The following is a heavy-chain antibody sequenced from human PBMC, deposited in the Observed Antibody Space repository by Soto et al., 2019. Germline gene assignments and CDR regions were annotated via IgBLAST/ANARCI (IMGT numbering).Heavy chain of an antibody. CDR2: IFYSGNT. CDR1: GDSITSHY. CDR3: ALQKGGGGGGAFDY. J-gene: IGHJ4*02. Sequence: QVQLQGAGPRVVKPSATLSLTCTVAGDSITSHYWSWIRQSPGKGLGWIGYIFYSGNTNYNPSLKSRVTISKETSKNQFALHLTSVTAADTAVYYCALQKGGGGGGAFDYWGQGSLVTVSS. D-gene: IGHD3-16*01. V-gene: IGHV4-59*11.